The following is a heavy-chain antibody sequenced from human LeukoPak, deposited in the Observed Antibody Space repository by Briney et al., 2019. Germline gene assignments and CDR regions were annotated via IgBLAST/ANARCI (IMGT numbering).Heavy chain of an antibody. CDR2: IYYSGST. Sequence: SETLSLTCTVSGGSISSYYWSWIRQPPGKGLEWIGYIYYSGSTNYNPSLKSRVTISVDTSKNQFSLKLSSVTAADTAVYYCARVNYGGKKFDYWGQGTLVTVSS. D-gene: IGHD4-23*01. CDR3: ARVNYGGKKFDY. V-gene: IGHV4-59*01. CDR1: GGSISSYY. J-gene: IGHJ4*02.